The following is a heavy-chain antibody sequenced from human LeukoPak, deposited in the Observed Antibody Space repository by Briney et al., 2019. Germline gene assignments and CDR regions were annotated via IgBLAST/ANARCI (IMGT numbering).Heavy chain of an antibody. Sequence: GGSLRLSCAASGFTFSSYAMHWVRQAPGKGLEWVAVISYDGSNKYYADSVKGRFTISRDNSKNTLYLQMNSLRAEDTAVYYCARDRAAYDFWSGSLRWGQGTLVTVSS. J-gene: IGHJ4*02. CDR2: ISYDGSNK. D-gene: IGHD3-3*01. CDR1: GFTFSSYA. V-gene: IGHV3-30-3*01. CDR3: ARDRAAYDFWSGSLR.